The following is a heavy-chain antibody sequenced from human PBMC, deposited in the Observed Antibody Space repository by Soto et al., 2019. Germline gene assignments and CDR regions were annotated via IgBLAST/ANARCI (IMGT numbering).Heavy chain of an antibody. V-gene: IGHV3-48*02. CDR3: AREFYWVGYYYGMGV. J-gene: IGHJ6*02. D-gene: IGHD2-15*01. CDR2: ISSSSSTI. Sequence: EVQLVESGGGLVQPGGSLRLSCAASGFTFSSYSMNWVRQAPGKGLEWVSYISSSSSTIYYADSVKGRFTISRDNAKNSLYLQMDSLRDEDTAVYYCAREFYWVGYYYGMGVWGQGTTVTVCS. CDR1: GFTFSSYS.